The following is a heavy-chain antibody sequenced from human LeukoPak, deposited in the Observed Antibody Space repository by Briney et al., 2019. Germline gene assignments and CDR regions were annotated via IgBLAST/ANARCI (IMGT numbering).Heavy chain of an antibody. Sequence: PGGSLRLSCAASGLTFSSHWMHWVRQAPGKGLEWVAVISYDGSNKYYADSVKGRFTISRDNSKNTLYLQMNSLRAEDTAVYYCARELSTGWGQGTLVTVSS. CDR1: GLTFSSHW. CDR2: ISYDGSNK. CDR3: ARELSTG. D-gene: IGHD4-17*01. J-gene: IGHJ4*02. V-gene: IGHV3-30-3*01.